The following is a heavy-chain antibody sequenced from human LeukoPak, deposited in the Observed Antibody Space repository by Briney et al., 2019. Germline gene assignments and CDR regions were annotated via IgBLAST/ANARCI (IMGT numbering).Heavy chain of an antibody. V-gene: IGHV4-39*01. CDR1: GASISKSDYY. CDR3: ARISLIRGIIPPFDY. Sequence: SETLSLTCTVSGASISKSDYYWGWIRQPPGKGLEWIATIYYSGSTYYNPALKRRVIISVDTSKSQFSLQLSSVTATDTAVYYCARISLIRGIIPPFDYWGQGTLVTVSS. CDR2: IYYSGST. D-gene: IGHD3-10*01. J-gene: IGHJ4*02.